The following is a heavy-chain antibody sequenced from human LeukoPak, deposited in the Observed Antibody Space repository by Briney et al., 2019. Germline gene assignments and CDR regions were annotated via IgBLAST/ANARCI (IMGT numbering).Heavy chain of an antibody. CDR3: ARDLACRQQLEGHNWFDP. CDR1: GYTFTSYG. J-gene: IGHJ5*02. CDR2: INPSGGST. Sequence: ASVKVSCKASGYTFTSYGISWVRQAPGQGLEWMGIINPSGGSTSYAQKFQGRVTMTRDMSTSTVYMELSSLRSEDTAVYYCARDLACRQQLEGHNWFDPWGQGTLVTVSS. D-gene: IGHD6-13*01. V-gene: IGHV1-46*01.